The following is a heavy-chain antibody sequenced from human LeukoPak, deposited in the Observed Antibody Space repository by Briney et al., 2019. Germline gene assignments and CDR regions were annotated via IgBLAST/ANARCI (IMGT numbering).Heavy chain of an antibody. CDR3: ARPGERSRRDWNLDQ. CDR1: GYTFTNYW. V-gene: IGHV5-51*01. J-gene: IGHJ4*02. D-gene: IGHD1-1*01. CDR2: VHPGDSAT. Sequence: GESLKISCKGSGYTFTNYWIGWVRQMPGKGLEWMGIVHPGDSATRYSPSFQGQVTISADKSISTAYLQWSSLKASDTAVYYCARPGERSRRDWNLDQWGQGTLVTVSS.